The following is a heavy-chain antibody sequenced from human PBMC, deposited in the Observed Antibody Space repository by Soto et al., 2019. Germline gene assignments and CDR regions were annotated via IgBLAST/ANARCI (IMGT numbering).Heavy chain of an antibody. CDR1: GYTFTYHH. Sequence: ASVKVSCKASGYTFTYHHLHWVRQAPGQRLEWMGWINPGNGDTKYSQTFQGRVTITSDTSASTAYMELSSLRSEDTAVYYCTRDPGGSWLDPWGQGTLVTVSS. CDR2: INPGNGDT. J-gene: IGHJ5*02. CDR3: TRDPGGSWLDP. D-gene: IGHD3-10*01. V-gene: IGHV1-3*01.